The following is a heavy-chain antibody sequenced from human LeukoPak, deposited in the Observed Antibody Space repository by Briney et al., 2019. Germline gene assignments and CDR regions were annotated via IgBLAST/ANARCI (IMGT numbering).Heavy chain of an antibody. CDR2: INHSGST. J-gene: IGHJ4*02. V-gene: IGHV4-39*07. D-gene: IGHD1-26*01. CDR1: GGSISSSSYY. Sequence: SETLSLTCTVSGGSISSSSYYWGWIRQPPGKGLEWIGEINHSGSTNYNPSLKSRVTISVDTSKNQFSLKLSSVTAADTAVYYCARVGAIRRRFDYWGQGTLVTVSS. CDR3: ARVGAIRRRFDY.